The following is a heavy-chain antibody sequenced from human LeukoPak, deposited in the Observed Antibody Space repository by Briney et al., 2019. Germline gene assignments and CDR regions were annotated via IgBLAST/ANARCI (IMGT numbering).Heavy chain of an antibody. J-gene: IGHJ4*02. D-gene: IGHD6-19*01. CDR3: AKIVGYRSGWSRGYFDY. CDR1: GFTFSSYA. CDR2: ISGSGGST. V-gene: IGHV3-23*01. Sequence: GGSLRLSCAASGFTFSSYAMSWVRQAPGKGLEWVSAISGSGGSTYYADSVKGRFTISRDNSKNTLYLQMNNLRAEDTAVYYCAKIVGYRSGWSRGYFDYWGQGALVAVSS.